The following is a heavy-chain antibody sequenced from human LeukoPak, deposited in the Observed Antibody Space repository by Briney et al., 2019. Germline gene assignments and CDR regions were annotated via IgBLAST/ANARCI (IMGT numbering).Heavy chain of an antibody. V-gene: IGHV3-21*01. CDR3: ARVTGYSSSWSDY. J-gene: IGHJ4*02. D-gene: IGHD6-13*01. CDR1: GFTFSSYS. Sequence: GGSLRLSCAASGFTFSSYSMNWVRQSPGKGLEWVSSISSSSSSIYYADSVKGRFTISRDNAKNSLYLQMNSLRAEDTAVYYCARVTGYSSSWSDYWGQGTLVTVSS. CDR2: ISSSSSSI.